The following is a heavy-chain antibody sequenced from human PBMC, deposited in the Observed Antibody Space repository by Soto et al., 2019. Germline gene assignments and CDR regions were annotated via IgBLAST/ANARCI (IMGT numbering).Heavy chain of an antibody. V-gene: IGHV3-48*01. J-gene: IGHJ4*02. Sequence: PGGSLRLSCAASGFTFSSYSMNWVRQAPGKGLEWVSYISSSSSTIYYADSVKGRFTISRDNAKNSLYLQMNSLRAEDTAVYYCARGSLLAYCGGDCYSIVGPYYFDYWGQGTLVTVSS. CDR3: ARGSLLAYCGGDCYSIVGPYYFDY. CDR1: GFTFSSYS. D-gene: IGHD2-21*01. CDR2: ISSSSSTI.